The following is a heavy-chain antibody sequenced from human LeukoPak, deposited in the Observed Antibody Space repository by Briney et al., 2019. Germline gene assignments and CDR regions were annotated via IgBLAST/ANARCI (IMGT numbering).Heavy chain of an antibody. D-gene: IGHD6-19*01. CDR3: AKDREQSRSGWYSDY. J-gene: IGHJ4*02. V-gene: IGHV3-30*02. Sequence: GGSLRLSCEASGFTFSSYDMHWVRQAPGKGLEWVAFIRYDGSNTYYADSVKGRFTISRDNSKNTLYLQMNSLRAEDTAVYYCAKDREQSRSGWYSDYWGQGTLVTVSS. CDR2: IRYDGSNT. CDR1: GFTFSSYD.